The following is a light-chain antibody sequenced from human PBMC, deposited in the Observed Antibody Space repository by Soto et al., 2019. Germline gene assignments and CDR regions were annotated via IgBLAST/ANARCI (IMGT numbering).Light chain of an antibody. CDR2: AAS. Sequence: DIQMTQSPSSLSASIGDRVTIACRASQNIIRYLNWYQQKPGKAPLLLIYAASSLQSGVPSRFSGSGSGTDFTLTISSLQPEDFATYYCQQGFSTPPWTFGQGTKVEI. CDR3: QQGFSTPPWT. CDR1: QNIIRY. V-gene: IGKV1-39*01. J-gene: IGKJ1*01.